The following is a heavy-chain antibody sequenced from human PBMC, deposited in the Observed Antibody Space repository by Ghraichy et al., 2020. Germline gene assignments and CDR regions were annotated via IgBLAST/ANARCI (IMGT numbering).Heavy chain of an antibody. CDR3: ATDIRTSIGTDAFDI. J-gene: IGHJ3*02. D-gene: IGHD1-26*01. CDR2: FDPEDGET. Sequence: ASVKVSCKVSGYTLTELSMHWVRQAPGKGLEWMGGFDPEDGETIYAQKFQGRVTMTEDTSTDTAYMELSSLRSEDTAVYYCATDIRTSIGTDAFDIWGQGTMVTVSS. CDR1: GYTLTELS. V-gene: IGHV1-24*01.